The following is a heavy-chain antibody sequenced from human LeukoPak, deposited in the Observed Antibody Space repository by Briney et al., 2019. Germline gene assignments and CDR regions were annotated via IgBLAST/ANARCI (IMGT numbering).Heavy chain of an antibody. V-gene: IGHV4-31*03. CDR1: GGSISSGGYY. CDR3: ARTARGYGKDY. J-gene: IGHJ4*02. Sequence: SETLSLTCTVSGGSISSGGYYWSWIRQHPGKGLEWIGYIYYSGSTYYNPCLKSRVTISVDTSKNQFSLKLSSVTAADTAVYYCARTARGYGKDYWGQGTLVTVSS. CDR2: IYYSGST. D-gene: IGHD5-18*01.